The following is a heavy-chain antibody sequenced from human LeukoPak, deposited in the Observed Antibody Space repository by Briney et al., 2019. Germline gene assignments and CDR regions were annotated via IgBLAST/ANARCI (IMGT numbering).Heavy chain of an antibody. CDR2: ISISGTYI. V-gene: IGHV3-21*01. D-gene: IGHD1-26*01. CDR3: SRDISATTRAYDY. Sequence: PGRSLRPSCAASGSILSDYNMSWVRQAPGSGPEWVSFISISGTYITYADSVKGRFTISRENAKNSLYLQMNSLRAEDTAVYYCSRDISATTRAYDYWGQGTLVTVSS. CDR1: GSILSDYN. J-gene: IGHJ4*02.